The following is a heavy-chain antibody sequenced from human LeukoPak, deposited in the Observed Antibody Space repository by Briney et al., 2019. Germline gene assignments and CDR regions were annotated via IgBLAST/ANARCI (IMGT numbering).Heavy chain of an antibody. CDR1: GGTFSSYA. J-gene: IGHJ4*02. D-gene: IGHD1-26*01. V-gene: IGHV1-69*05. CDR2: IIPIFGTA. Sequence: EASVKVSCKASGGTFSSYAIGWVRQAPGQALEWMGGIIPIFGTANYAQKFQGRVTITTDESTSTAYMELSSLRSEDTAVYYCARGSGSYTFDYWGQGTLVTVSS. CDR3: ARGSGSYTFDY.